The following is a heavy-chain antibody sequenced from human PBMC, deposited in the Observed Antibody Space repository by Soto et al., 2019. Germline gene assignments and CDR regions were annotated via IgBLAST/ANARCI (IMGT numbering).Heavy chain of an antibody. Sequence: ASVKVSCKASGGTFSSYTISWVRQAPGQGLEWMGIINPSGGSTSYAQKFQGRVTMTRDTSTSTVYMELSSLRSEDTAVYYCARSMNFDYWGQGTLVTVSS. V-gene: IGHV1-46*03. CDR2: INPSGGST. J-gene: IGHJ4*02. D-gene: IGHD6-6*01. CDR1: GGTFSSYT. CDR3: ARSMNFDY.